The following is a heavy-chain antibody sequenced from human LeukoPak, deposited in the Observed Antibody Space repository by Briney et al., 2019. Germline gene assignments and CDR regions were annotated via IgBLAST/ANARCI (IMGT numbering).Heavy chain of an antibody. V-gene: IGHV1-2*06. CDR3: AREQQLKGLFFDY. Sequence: GASVKVSCKASGYTLTGYYMHWVRQAPGQGLEWMGRINPNSGGTNYAQKFQGRVTMTRDTSISTAYMELSRLRSDDTAVYYCAREQQLKGLFFDYWGQGTLVTVSS. J-gene: IGHJ4*02. D-gene: IGHD6-13*01. CDR1: GYTLTGYY. CDR2: INPNSGGT.